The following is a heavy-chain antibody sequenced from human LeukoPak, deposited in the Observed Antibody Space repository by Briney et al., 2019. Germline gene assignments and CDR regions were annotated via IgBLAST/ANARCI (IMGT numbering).Heavy chain of an antibody. CDR2: INHSGST. Sequence: PGGSLRLSCAASGFTFSSYWMSWVRQPPGKGLEWIGEINHSGSTNYNPSLKSRVTISVDTSKNQFSLKLSPVTAADTAVYYCARAVLYSYGMDVWGQGTTVTVSS. D-gene: IGHD1-14*01. CDR3: ARAVLYSYGMDV. V-gene: IGHV4-34*01. J-gene: IGHJ6*02. CDR1: GFTFSSYW.